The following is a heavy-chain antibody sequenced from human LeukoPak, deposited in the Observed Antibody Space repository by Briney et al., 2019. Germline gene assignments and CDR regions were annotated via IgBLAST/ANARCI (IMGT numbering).Heavy chain of an antibody. CDR1: GFAFSSYT. CDR2: IGGSGSTT. V-gene: IGHV3-23*01. Sequence: TGGSLRLSCAASGFAFSSYTLSWVRQAPGKGLEWVSTIGGSGSTTYYADSAKGRFTISRDNSKNTLYLQMSSLRAEDTAVYYCAKADLDCSSTSCQDYWGQGTLVTVSS. CDR3: AKADLDCSSTSCQDY. D-gene: IGHD2-2*01. J-gene: IGHJ4*02.